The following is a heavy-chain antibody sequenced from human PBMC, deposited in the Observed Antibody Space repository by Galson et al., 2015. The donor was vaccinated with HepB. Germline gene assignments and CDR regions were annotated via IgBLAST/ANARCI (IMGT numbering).Heavy chain of an antibody. J-gene: IGHJ3*02. V-gene: IGHV1-18*01. CDR3: ARDGDSGSYPDDAFDI. Sequence: SVKVSCKASGYTFTSYGISWVRQAPGQGLEWMGWISAYNGNTNYAQKLQGRVTMTTDTSTSTAYMELRSLRSDDTAVYYCARDGDSGSYPDDAFDIWGQGTMVTVSS. CDR1: GYTFTSYG. CDR2: ISAYNGNT. D-gene: IGHD1-26*01.